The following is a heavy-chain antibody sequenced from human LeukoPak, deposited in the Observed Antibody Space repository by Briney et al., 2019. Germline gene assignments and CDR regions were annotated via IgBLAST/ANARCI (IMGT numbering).Heavy chain of an antibody. Sequence: GGSLRLSCAASGNYWMHWVRQAPGKGLVWVSHINGDGSWTTYADSVKGRFTISKDNAKNTVYLQMNNLRAEDTAVYYCVSFYETYWGRGTLVTVS. CDR1: GNYW. D-gene: IGHD2-2*01. CDR2: INGDGSWT. J-gene: IGHJ4*02. CDR3: VSFYETY. V-gene: IGHV3-74*01.